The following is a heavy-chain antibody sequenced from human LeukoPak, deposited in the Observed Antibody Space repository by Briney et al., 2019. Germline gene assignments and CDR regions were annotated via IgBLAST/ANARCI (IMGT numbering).Heavy chain of an antibody. Sequence: SETLSLTCTVSGGSISSYYWSWIRQPPGKGLEWIGYLYYRGSTTYNPSPKSRVTISIDTSKNQFSLKLSSVTAADTAVYYCARDLRVGGSSGWYAFDVWGQGTMVTVSS. CDR3: ARDLRVGGSSGWYAFDV. V-gene: IGHV4-59*01. CDR1: GGSISSYY. CDR2: LYYRGST. D-gene: IGHD6-19*01. J-gene: IGHJ3*01.